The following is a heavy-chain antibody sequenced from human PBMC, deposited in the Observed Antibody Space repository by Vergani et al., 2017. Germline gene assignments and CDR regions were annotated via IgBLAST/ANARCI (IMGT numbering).Heavy chain of an antibody. CDR3: ARGGNSGSYLGY. CDR1: GFTFSSYE. J-gene: IGHJ4*02. D-gene: IGHD1-26*01. CDR2: ISSSGSTI. Sequence: EVQLVESGGGLVQPGGSLRLSCAASGFTFSSYEMNWVRQAPGKGLEWVSYISSSGSTIYYADSVKGRFTISRDNAKNSLYLQMKSLRAEDTAVYYCARGGNSGSYLGYWGQGTLVTVSS. V-gene: IGHV3-48*03.